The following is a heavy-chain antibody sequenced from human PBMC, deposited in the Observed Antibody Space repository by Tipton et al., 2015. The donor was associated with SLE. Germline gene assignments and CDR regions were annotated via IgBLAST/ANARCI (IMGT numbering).Heavy chain of an antibody. J-gene: IGHJ4*02. Sequence: SLRLSCAASGFMFTNYAMNWVRQAPGKGLEWVSFVSGGDDSTKYADSVKGRFTVSRDNSKNTLYLHMNSLRAEDTAVYYCAPRQVDFDHWGQGTLVTVSS. CDR1: GFMFTNYA. CDR3: APRQVDFDH. V-gene: IGHV3-23*01. CDR2: VSGGDDST. D-gene: IGHD2-15*01.